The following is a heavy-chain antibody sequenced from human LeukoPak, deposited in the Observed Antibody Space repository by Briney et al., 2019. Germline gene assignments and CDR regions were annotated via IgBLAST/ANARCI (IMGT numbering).Heavy chain of an antibody. CDR2: IYHSGST. V-gene: IGHV4-30-2*01. D-gene: IGHD3-22*01. CDR3: ARGYYYDSSGYDPYNWFDP. J-gene: IGHJ5*02. CDR1: GGSISSGGYS. Sequence: PSETLSLTYAVSGGSISSGGYSWSWIRQPPGKGLEWIGYIYHSGSTYYTPSLKSRVTISVDRSKNQFSLKLSSVTAADTAVYYCARGYYYDSSGYDPYNWFDPWGQGTLVTVSS.